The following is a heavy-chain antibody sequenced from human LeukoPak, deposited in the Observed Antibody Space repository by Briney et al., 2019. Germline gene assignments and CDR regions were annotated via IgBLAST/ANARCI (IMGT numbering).Heavy chain of an antibody. V-gene: IGHV3-23*01. J-gene: IGHJ6*02. D-gene: IGHD3-16*01. CDR2: IFGNGVKA. CDR3: ARVGDWSNYFGMDA. CDR1: GFTFSGHS. Sequence: QSGGSLRLSCATSGFTFSGHSMTWVRQTPGKGLEWVSVIFGNGVKAHYADSLKGRFTISRDNSKSTPYLQMNSLRADDTAVYYCARVGDWSNYFGMDAWGQGTTVSVSS.